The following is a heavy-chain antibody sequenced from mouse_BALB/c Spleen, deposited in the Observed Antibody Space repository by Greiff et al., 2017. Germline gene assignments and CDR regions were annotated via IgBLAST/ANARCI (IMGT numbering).Heavy chain of an antibody. Sequence: DVQLVESGGGLVQPGGSRKLSCAASGFTFSSFGMHWVRQAPEKGLEWVAYISSGSSTIYYADTVKGRFTISRDNPKNTLFLQMTSLRSEDTAMYYCASDYAMDYWGQGTSVTVAS. CDR1: GFTFSSFG. J-gene: IGHJ4*01. V-gene: IGHV5-17*02. CDR2: ISSGSSTI. CDR3: ASDYAMDY.